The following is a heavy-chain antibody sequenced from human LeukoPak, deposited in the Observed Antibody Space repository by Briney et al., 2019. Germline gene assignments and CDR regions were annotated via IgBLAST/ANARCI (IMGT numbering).Heavy chain of an antibody. CDR2: IKQDGSEK. D-gene: IGHD1-26*01. CDR1: GFTFSSYW. Sequence: GGSLRLSCAASGFTFSSYWMSWVRQAPGQGLKWVANIKQDGSEKYYVDSVKGRFTISRDNAKNSLYLQMNSLRAEDTAMYYCARVSRSWGWEYWGQGTLVTVSP. CDR3: ARVSRSWGWEY. J-gene: IGHJ4*02. V-gene: IGHV3-7*01.